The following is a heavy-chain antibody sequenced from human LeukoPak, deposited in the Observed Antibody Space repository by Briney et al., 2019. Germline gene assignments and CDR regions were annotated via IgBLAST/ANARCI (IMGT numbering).Heavy chain of an antibody. Sequence: GASVKVSCKVSGYTLTELSMHWVRQAPGKGLEWMGGFDPEDGETIYAQKFQGRVTMTEDTTTDTAYMELSSLRSEDTAVYYCATYSGSKSLAFDIWGQGTMVTVSS. CDR2: FDPEDGET. CDR3: ATYSGSKSLAFDI. J-gene: IGHJ3*02. V-gene: IGHV1-24*01. D-gene: IGHD1-26*01. CDR1: GYTLTELS.